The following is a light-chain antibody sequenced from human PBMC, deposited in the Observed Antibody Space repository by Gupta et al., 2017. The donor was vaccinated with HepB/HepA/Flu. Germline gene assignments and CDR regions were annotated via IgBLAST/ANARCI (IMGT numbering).Light chain of an antibody. CDR1: QSVRSNY. CDR3: QQFGSSPYT. CDR2: GAS. V-gene: IGKV3-20*01. J-gene: IGKJ2*01. Sequence: EVVLTQSPGTLSLLPGERATLSCRASQSVRSNYLIRYQQKPGQAPRVLIYGASTRATGIPDRFSGSGSGTDFSLSISRLEPEDFAVYYCQQFGSSPYTFGQGTKLEIK.